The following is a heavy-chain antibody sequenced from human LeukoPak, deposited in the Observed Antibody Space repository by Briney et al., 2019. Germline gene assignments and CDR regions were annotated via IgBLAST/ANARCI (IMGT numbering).Heavy chain of an antibody. V-gene: IGHV3-23*01. Sequence: GGSLRLSCAASGFNFGSYDMNLVRQAPGKGLEYVSTINTDGSNTWYADSVKGRFTISRDNSKNTVFLQKNNLRHEDTATYYCAKRVNGAFDIWGQGTMVSVSS. CDR1: GFNFGSYD. J-gene: IGHJ3*02. CDR3: AKRVNGAFDI. CDR2: INTDGSNT.